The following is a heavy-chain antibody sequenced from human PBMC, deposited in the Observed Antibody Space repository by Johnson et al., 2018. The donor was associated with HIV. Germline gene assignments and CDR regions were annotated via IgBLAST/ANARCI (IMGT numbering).Heavy chain of an antibody. CDR3: AKDEGYGKFDAFDI. J-gene: IGHJ3*02. D-gene: IGHD5-18*01. Sequence: QVQLVESGGGVVQPGRSLRLSCTVSGIIFSHYGMHWVRQAPGKGLEWVALISYDGRNKYYADSVKGRFIISRDNSKNTLYLQMNSLGAEDTAVFYCAKDEGYGKFDAFDIWGQGTMVTVSS. CDR2: ISYDGRNK. V-gene: IGHV3-30*18. CDR1: GIIFSHYG.